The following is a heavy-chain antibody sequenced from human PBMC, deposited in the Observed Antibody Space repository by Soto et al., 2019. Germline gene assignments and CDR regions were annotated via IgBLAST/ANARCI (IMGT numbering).Heavy chain of an antibody. D-gene: IGHD3-10*01. CDR1: GFTFSSYA. Sequence: GGSLRLSCAASGFTFSSYAMSWVRQAPGKGLEWVSAISGSGGSTYYADSVKGRFTISRDNSKNTLYLQMNSLRAEDTAVYYCAKAGYGSGSFLQPYYYYYMDVWGKGTTVTVSS. J-gene: IGHJ6*03. V-gene: IGHV3-23*01. CDR3: AKAGYGSGSFLQPYYYYYMDV. CDR2: ISGSGGST.